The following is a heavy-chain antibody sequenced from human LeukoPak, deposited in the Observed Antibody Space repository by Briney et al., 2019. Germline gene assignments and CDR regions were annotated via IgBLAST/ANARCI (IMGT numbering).Heavy chain of an antibody. D-gene: IGHD3-10*01. CDR2: IYYSGST. CDR1: GGSISSSSYY. V-gene: IGHV4-61*01. J-gene: IGHJ4*02. Sequence: SETLSLTCTVSGGSISSSSYYWGWIRQPPGKGLEWIGYIYYSGSTNYDPSLKSRVTISVDTSKNQFSLKLSSVTAADTAVYYCARDKGSGPDYWGQGALVTVSS. CDR3: ARDKGSGPDY.